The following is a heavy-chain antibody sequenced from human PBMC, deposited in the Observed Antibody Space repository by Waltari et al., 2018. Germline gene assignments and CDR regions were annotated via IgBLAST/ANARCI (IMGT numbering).Heavy chain of an antibody. V-gene: IGHV3-74*01. J-gene: IGHJ4*02. D-gene: IGHD3-9*01. CDR3: ARELAWAGYYGLDY. Sequence: EVQLVEPGGGLVQPGGSLRLSCAASGFHFSDYWMHWVRQVPRKGLVWVSRIHKDGTITSYADSVRGRFAISRDNAKNTVYLHMNSLRAEDTALYFCARELAWAGYYGLDYWGQGTLVTVSS. CDR2: IHKDGTIT. CDR1: GFHFSDYW.